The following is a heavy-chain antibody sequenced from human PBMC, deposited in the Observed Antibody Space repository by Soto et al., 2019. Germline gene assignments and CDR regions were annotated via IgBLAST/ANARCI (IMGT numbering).Heavy chain of an antibody. CDR2: ISGSGGST. CDR3: AKGPRITMIVPGDWFDP. CDR1: GFTFSSYA. V-gene: IGHV3-23*01. J-gene: IGHJ5*02. D-gene: IGHD3-22*01. Sequence: PGGSLRLSCAASGFTFSSYAMSWVRQAPGKGLEWVSAISGSGGSTYYADSVKGRFTISRDNSKDTLYLQMNSLRAEDTAVYYCAKGPRITMIVPGDWFDPCGQGTLVTVSS.